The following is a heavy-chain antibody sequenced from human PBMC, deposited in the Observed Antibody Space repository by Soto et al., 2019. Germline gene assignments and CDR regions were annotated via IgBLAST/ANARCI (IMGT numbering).Heavy chain of an antibody. CDR3: ARGRWENASPFDY. J-gene: IGHJ4*02. D-gene: IGHD1-26*01. CDR2: IYYSGST. V-gene: IGHV4-31*03. Sequence: QVQLQESGPGLVKPSQTLSLTCTVSGGSISSGGYYWSWIRQHPGKGLEWIGYIYYSGSTYYNPSLKRRVTISVDTSKNQFSLKLSSVTAADTAVYYCARGRWENASPFDYWGQGTLVTVSS. CDR1: GGSISSGGYY.